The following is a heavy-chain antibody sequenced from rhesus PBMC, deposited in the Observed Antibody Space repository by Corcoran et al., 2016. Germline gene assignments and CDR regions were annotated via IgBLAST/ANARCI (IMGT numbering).Heavy chain of an antibody. CDR2: IENGGRT. V-gene: IGHV4S11*01. D-gene: IGHD5-12*01. J-gene: IGHJ4*01. CDR1: GGSISSSY. Sequence: QVQLQESGPGLVMPSETLSLTCAVSGGSISSSYGSWIRQAPGKGLEGIGRIENGGRTSYHPSRQRRVTLSDRPSKTQLSLKLSSVTAADTAVYYCARRGYSYSYLVDPDYWGQGVLVTVSS. CDR3: ARRGYSYSYLVDPDY.